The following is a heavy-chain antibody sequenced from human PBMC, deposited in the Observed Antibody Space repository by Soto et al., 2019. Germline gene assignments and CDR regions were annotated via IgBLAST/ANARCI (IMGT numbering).Heavy chain of an antibody. J-gene: IGHJ6*02. CDR1: GVTFSSYA. D-gene: IGHD3-3*01. Sequence: RHRSAACGVTFSSYAMGGVLQEQGKGLEWVSAISGSGGSTYYADSVKGRFTISRDNSKNTLYLQMNSLRAEDTAVYYCAKVGPYYDFWSGYPYYYYYGMDVWGQGTTVTVSS. V-gene: IGHV3-23*01. CDR3: AKVGPYYDFWSGYPYYYYYGMDV. CDR2: ISGSGGST.